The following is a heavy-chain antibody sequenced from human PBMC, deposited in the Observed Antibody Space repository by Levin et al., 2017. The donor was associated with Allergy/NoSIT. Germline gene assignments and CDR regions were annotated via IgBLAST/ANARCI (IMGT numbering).Heavy chain of an antibody. CDR3: ARDPSVTTNYYYYYMDV. Sequence: GESLKISCAASGFTFSSYGMHWVRQAPGKGLEWVAVIWYDGSNKYYADSVKGRFTISRDNSKNTLYLQMNSLRAEDTAVYYCARDPSVTTNYYYYYMDVWGKGTTVTVSS. J-gene: IGHJ6*03. D-gene: IGHD4-17*01. CDR2: IWYDGSNK. CDR1: GFTFSSYG. V-gene: IGHV3-33*01.